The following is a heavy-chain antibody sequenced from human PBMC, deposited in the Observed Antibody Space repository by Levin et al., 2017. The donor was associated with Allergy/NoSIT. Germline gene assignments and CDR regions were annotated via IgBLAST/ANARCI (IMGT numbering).Heavy chain of an antibody. Sequence: PGGSLRLSCAASGFTFDDYAMHWVRQAPGKGLEWVSGISWNSGSIGYADSVKGRFTISRDNAKNSLYLQMNSLRAEDTALYYCAKDIKDGYDSSGYRYYDYGMDVWGQGTTVTVSS. CDR3: AKDIKDGYDSSGYRYYDYGMDV. D-gene: IGHD3-22*01. V-gene: IGHV3-9*01. CDR1: GFTFDDYA. CDR2: ISWNSGSI. J-gene: IGHJ6*02.